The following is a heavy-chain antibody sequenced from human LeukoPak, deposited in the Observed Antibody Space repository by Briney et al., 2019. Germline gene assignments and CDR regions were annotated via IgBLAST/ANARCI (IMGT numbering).Heavy chain of an antibody. CDR2: IIPIFGTA. J-gene: IGHJ6*02. V-gene: IGHV1-69*13. Sequence: GASVKVSCKASGGTFSSYAISWVRQAPGQGLEWMGGIIPIFGTANYAQKFQGRVTITADESTSTAYMELRSLRSDDTAVYYCARVENDYGDYYYYGMVVWGQGTTVTVSS. CDR1: GGTFSSYA. D-gene: IGHD4-17*01. CDR3: ARVENDYGDYYYYGMVV.